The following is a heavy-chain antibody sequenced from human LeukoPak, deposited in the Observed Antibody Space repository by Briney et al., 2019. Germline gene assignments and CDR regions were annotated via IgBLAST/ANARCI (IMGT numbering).Heavy chain of an antibody. CDR1: GYTFTSYD. V-gene: IGHV1-8*01. CDR3: ARSYYYGSGSYSDY. J-gene: IGHJ4*02. D-gene: IGHD3-10*01. CDR2: MNPSSGNT. Sequence: ASVMVSCKASGYTFTSYDINWVRQATGQGLEWMGWMNPSSGNTGYAQKFQGRVAMTTDTSTSTAYMELRSLRSDDTAVYYCARSYYYGSGSYSDYWGQGTLVTVSS.